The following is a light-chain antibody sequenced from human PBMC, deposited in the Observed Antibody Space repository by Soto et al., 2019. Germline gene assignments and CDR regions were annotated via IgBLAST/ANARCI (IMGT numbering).Light chain of an antibody. J-gene: IGKJ5*01. Sequence: DFQMTQSPSSLSVSLGVRVTITCRASQSISRYVNWYQQKPGKAPKLLISGTSSLQSGVPSRFSGSESGTDFTITISSLQPEELGTYYCKQIYNNPPSITFGPGTRLEIK. CDR1: QSISRY. CDR2: GTS. V-gene: IGKV1-39*01. CDR3: KQIYNNPPSIT.